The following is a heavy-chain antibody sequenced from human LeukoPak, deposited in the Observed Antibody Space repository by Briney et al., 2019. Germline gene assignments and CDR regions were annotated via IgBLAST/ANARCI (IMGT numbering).Heavy chain of an antibody. J-gene: IGHJ6*02. CDR2: ISNSGGST. CDR3: ARGLITGAAGTYYYYGMDV. V-gene: IGHV3-64*01. Sequence: QPGGSLRLSCAASGFTFSSYAMSWVRQAPGKGLEWVSAISNSGGSTYYANSVKGRFTISRDNSKNTLYLQMGSLRGEDMAVYYCARGLITGAAGTYYYYGMDVWGQGTTVTVSS. CDR1: GFTFSSYA. D-gene: IGHD6-13*01.